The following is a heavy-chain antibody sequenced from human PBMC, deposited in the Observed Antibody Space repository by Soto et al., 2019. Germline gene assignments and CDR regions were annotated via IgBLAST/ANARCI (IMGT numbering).Heavy chain of an antibody. J-gene: IGHJ4*02. D-gene: IGHD5-12*01. CDR1: GGSVTSGSYY. Sequence: SETLSLTCSVSGGSVTSGSYYWSWIRQPPGKGLEWIGYIYSSGGTSYNPSLKSRVTISVDTSKNQFSLKLTSVTAADTAVYYCARDGDGYNNWGQGTLVTVSS. V-gene: IGHV4-61*01. CDR3: ARDGDGYNN. CDR2: IYSSGGT.